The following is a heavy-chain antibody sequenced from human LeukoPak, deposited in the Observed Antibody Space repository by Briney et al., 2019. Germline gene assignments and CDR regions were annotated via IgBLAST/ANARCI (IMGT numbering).Heavy chain of an antibody. V-gene: IGHV3-23*01. CDR2: IGSSGSDT. CDR3: AKSGVGITGATSYYYYYRDV. D-gene: IGHD1-7*01. CDR1: GFTFSTYA. Sequence: LTGGSLRLSCAASGFTFSTYAMNWVRQAPGKGLEWVSAIGSSGSDTYYADSVKGRFTISRDNAKNTLYLQMHSLRAEDTAVYYCAKSGVGITGATSYYYYYRDVWGKGARVSVFS. J-gene: IGHJ6*03.